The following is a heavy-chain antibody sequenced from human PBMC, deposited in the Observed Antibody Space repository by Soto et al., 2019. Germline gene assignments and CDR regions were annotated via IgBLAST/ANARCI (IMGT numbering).Heavy chain of an antibody. CDR1: GYTFTVCY. Sequence: AARKSSCNASGYTFTVCYMHWVRQAPGQGLEWMGWINPKSGGTMYPQKFQGRVTMTWDTSISTAYMALTRLRSDDTAVYYCARDLAKGGVSAGFDYWGHLTLFTVSS. J-gene: IGHJ4*01. CDR2: INPKSGGT. D-gene: IGHD2-8*01. CDR3: ARDLAKGGVSAGFDY. V-gene: IGHV1-2*02.